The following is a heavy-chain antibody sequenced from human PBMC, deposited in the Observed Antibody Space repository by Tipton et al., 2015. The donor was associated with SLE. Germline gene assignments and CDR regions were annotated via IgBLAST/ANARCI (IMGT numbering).Heavy chain of an antibody. Sequence: SLRLSCAASGFTFSRYWMSWVRQAPGRGLEWVSAISRSGGTTFYADSVKGRFTISRDNSNNTLYLQMNTMRDEDTAVYYCARAPPRYFDPYFMDVWGKGTTVTVSS. V-gene: IGHV3-23*01. CDR2: ISRSGGTT. CDR3: ARAPPRYFDPYFMDV. CDR1: GFTFSRYW. D-gene: IGHD3-9*01. J-gene: IGHJ6*03.